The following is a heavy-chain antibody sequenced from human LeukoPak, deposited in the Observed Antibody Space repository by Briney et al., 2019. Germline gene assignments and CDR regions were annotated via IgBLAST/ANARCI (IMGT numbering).Heavy chain of an antibody. V-gene: IGHV3-30*03. CDR2: ISSDGNDK. CDR1: GVTFSSYG. J-gene: IGHJ4*02. CDR3: TTKVIRGNSGDDYDD. Sequence: GGSLRLSCAASGVTFSSYGMHWVRQAPGKGLEWVALISSDGNDKLYGDSVKGRFTISRDDSKSTLYLQMDSLRAEDTAVYYCTTKVIRGNSGDDYDDWGQGTLVTVSS. D-gene: IGHD5-12*01.